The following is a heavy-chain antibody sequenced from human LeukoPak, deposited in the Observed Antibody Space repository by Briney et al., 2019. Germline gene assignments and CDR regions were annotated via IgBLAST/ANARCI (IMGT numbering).Heavy chain of an antibody. J-gene: IGHJ4*02. D-gene: IGHD3-22*01. CDR2: INGGSGNT. Sequence: ASVKVSCKASGYTFSDYTMHWLRQAPGQRLDWMGWINGGSGNTKYSPEFQGRVTITRDTSASTGYMELSSLRSEDTAVYYCANPRYDGSGYYYVDWGQGTLVTVSS. CDR3: ANPRYDGSGYYYVD. CDR1: GYTFSDYT. V-gene: IGHV1-3*01.